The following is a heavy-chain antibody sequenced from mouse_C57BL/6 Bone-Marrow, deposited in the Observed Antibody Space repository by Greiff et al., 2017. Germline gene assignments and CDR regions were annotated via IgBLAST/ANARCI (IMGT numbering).Heavy chain of an antibody. CDR2: IDPNSGGT. V-gene: IGHV1-72*01. D-gene: IGHD6-1*01. J-gene: IGHJ1*03. Sequence: VKQWPGRGLEWIGRIDPNSGGTKYNEKFKSKATLTVDKPSSTAYMQLSSLTSEDSAVYYCAREVPYGNWYCDVWGTGTTVTVSS. CDR3: AREVPYGNWYCDV.